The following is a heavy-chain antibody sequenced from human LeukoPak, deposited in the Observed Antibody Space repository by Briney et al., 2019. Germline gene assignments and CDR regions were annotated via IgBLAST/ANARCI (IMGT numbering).Heavy chain of an antibody. V-gene: IGHV4-59*01. CDR3: ARDFAGYYYDSSGYYGDAFDI. CDR1: GGSISSYY. J-gene: IGHJ3*02. D-gene: IGHD3-22*01. Sequence: PSETLSLTCTVSGGSISSYYWSWIRQPPGKGLEWIGYIYYSGSTNYNPSLKCRVTISVDTSKNQFSLKLSSVTAADTAVYYCARDFAGYYYDSSGYYGDAFDIWGQGTMVTVSS. CDR2: IYYSGST.